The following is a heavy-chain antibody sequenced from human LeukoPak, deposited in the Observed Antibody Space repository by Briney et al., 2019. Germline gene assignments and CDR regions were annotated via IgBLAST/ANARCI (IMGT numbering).Heavy chain of an antibody. CDR3: ARVKGFYCSSTSCNDY. J-gene: IGHJ4*02. CDR1: GGSFSGYY. D-gene: IGHD2-2*01. CDR2: INHSGST. Sequence: SGTLSLTCAVYGGSFSGYYCSWIRQPPGKGREWIGEINHSGSTNYNPSPKSRVTIAVDTPKNQFSLKLSSVTAADTVVYYCARVKGFYCSSTSCNDYWGQGTLVTVSS. V-gene: IGHV4-34*01.